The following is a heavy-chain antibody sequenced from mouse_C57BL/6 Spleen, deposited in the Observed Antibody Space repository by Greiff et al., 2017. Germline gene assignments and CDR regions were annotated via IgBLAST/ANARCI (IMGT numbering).Heavy chain of an antibody. V-gene: IGHV1-42*01. J-gene: IGHJ2*01. CDR3: ARTHYYGSSYGGNYFDY. D-gene: IGHD1-1*01. CDR1: GYSFTGYY. Sequence: VQLQQSGPELVKPGASVKISCKASGYSFTGYYMNWVKQSPEKSLEWIGEINPSTGGTTYNQKFKAKATLTVDQSSSTAYMQLKSLTSEDAAVYYDARTHYYGSSYGGNYFDYWGQGTTLTVSS. CDR2: INPSTGGT.